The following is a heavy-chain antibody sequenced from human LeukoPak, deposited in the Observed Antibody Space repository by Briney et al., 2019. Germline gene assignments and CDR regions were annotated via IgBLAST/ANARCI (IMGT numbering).Heavy chain of an antibody. CDR3: ARADSSGYYGY. V-gene: IGHV3-30-3*01. D-gene: IGHD3-22*01. Sequence: PGGSLRLSCAASGFTFSSYAMHWVRQAPGKGLEWVAVISYDGSNKYYADSVKGRFTISRDNSKNTLYLQMNSLRAEDTAVYYCARADSSGYYGYWGQGTLVTVSS. CDR2: ISYDGSNK. J-gene: IGHJ4*02. CDR1: GFTFSSYA.